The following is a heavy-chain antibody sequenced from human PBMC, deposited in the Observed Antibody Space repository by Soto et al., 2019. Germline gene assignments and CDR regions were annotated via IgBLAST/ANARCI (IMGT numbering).Heavy chain of an antibody. Sequence: QLQLQESGPGLVKPSETLSLTCTVSGGSISSRSFYWGWIRQPPGMGLEWIGGTYYSGSTDYDPSLKSQLSISVDTSKNQFSLRLSSVTAADTAVYYCASRSSYCRHTTYYEDYFDYWGQGILVTVSS. V-gene: IGHV4-39*01. CDR1: GGSISSRSFY. CDR2: TYYSGST. CDR3: ASRSSYCRHTTYYEDYFDY. D-gene: IGHD2-2*01. J-gene: IGHJ4*02.